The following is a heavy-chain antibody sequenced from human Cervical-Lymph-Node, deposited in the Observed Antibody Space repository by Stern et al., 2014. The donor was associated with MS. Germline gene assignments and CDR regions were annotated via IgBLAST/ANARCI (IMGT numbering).Heavy chain of an antibody. CDR1: GGSISTTGYY. V-gene: IGHV4-31*03. J-gene: IGHJ4*02. D-gene: IGHD3-16*01. Sequence: QVQLQESGPGLVKPSQTLSLTCTVSGGSISTTGYYWSWIRQHPGKGPEWIGYIHFSRTTSYNPSLKSRGTISIDTSKNQFSLKLSSVSAADTALYYCARSDRLWGSFDYWGQGSLVTVSS. CDR2: IHFSRTT. CDR3: ARSDRLWGSFDY.